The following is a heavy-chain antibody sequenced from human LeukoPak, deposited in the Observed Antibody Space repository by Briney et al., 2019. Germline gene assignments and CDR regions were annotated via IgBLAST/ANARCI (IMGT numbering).Heavy chain of an antibody. V-gene: IGHV4-39*01. CDR1: GDSISSSNYY. CDR3: ARHPKQGPADY. J-gene: IGHJ4*02. Sequence: NPSETLSLTCTVSGDSISSSNYYWGWIRQPPGKGLEWIGGMYYRGNTFYNPSLKSRVTISVDTSKNQFSLKLNSVTAADTAVYYCARHPKQGPADYWGQGTLVTVSS. CDR2: MYYRGNT.